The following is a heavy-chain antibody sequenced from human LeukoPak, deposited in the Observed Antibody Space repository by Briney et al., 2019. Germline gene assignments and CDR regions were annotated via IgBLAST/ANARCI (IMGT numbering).Heavy chain of an antibody. D-gene: IGHD4-23*01. CDR1: GYTFTGYY. CDR3: ARRAGGYSHPYDY. Sequence: ASVKVSCKASGYTFTGYYMHWVRQAPGQGLEWMGWINPNSGGTNYAQKFQGRVTITADESTSTAYMELSSLRAEDTAVYYCARRAGGYSHPYDYWGQGILVTVSS. CDR2: INPNSGGT. V-gene: IGHV1-2*02. J-gene: IGHJ4*02.